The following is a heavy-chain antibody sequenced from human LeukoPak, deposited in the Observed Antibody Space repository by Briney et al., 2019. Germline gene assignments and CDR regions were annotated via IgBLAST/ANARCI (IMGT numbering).Heavy chain of an antibody. J-gene: IGHJ4*02. CDR1: GFTFSSYS. CDR3: ARAYSSSSEANFDY. V-gene: IGHV3-48*04. Sequence: GGSLRLSCAASGFTFSSYSMNWVRQAPGKGLEWVSYISSSSSTIYYADSVKGRFTISRDNAKNSLYLQMNSLRAEDTAVYYCARAYSSSSEANFDYWGQGTLVTVSS. CDR2: ISSSSSTI. D-gene: IGHD6-6*01.